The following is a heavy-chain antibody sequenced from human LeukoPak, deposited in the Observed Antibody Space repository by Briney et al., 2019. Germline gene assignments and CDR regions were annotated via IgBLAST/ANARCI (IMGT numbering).Heavy chain of an antibody. CDR3: ARIQRYCSGGSCYSDYGVDV. D-gene: IGHD2-15*01. CDR2: IKQDGSEK. V-gene: IGHV3-7*01. CDR1: GFTFSSYW. J-gene: IGHJ6*02. Sequence: GGSLRLSCAASGFTFSSYWMSWVRQAPGKGLEWVANIKQDGSEKYYVDSVKGRFTISRDNAKNSLYLQMNSLRAEDTAVYYCARIQRYCSGGSCYSDYGVDVWGQGTTVTVSS.